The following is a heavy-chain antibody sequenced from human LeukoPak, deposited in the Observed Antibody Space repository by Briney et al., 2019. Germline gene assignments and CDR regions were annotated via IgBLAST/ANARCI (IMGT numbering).Heavy chain of an antibody. Sequence: SETLSLTCAVYGGSFSGYYWSWIRQPPGKGLEWIGEINHSGSTNYNPSLKSRVTISVDTSKNQFSLALSSVTVADTAVYYCARGGILSPNYWGQGTLVTVSS. V-gene: IGHV4-34*01. CDR3: ARGGILSPNY. CDR2: INHSGST. CDR1: GGSFSGYY. J-gene: IGHJ4*02.